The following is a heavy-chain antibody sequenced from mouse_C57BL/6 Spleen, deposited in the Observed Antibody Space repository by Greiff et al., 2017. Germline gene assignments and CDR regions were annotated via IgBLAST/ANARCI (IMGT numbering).Heavy chain of an antibody. Sequence: QVQLQQPGAELVMPGASVKLSCKASGYTFTSYWMHWVKQRPGQGLEWIGEIDPSDSYTNSNQKFKGKSTLTVDKSSSTAYMQLSSLTSEDSAVYYCARASMVTAYDFDYWGQGTTLTVSS. D-gene: IGHD2-2*01. V-gene: IGHV1-69*01. CDR1: GYTFTSYW. CDR2: IDPSDSYT. J-gene: IGHJ2*01. CDR3: ARASMVTAYDFDY.